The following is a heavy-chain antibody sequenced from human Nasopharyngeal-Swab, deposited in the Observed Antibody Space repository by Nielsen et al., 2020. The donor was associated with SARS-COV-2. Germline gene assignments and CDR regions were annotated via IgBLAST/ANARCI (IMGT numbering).Heavy chain of an antibody. CDR3: ARDRSWYLEDAFDI. CDR2: INTNTGNP. J-gene: IGHJ3*02. V-gene: IGHV7-4-1*02. Sequence: ASVKVSCKASGCTFTSYAMNWVRQAPGQGLEWMGWINTNTGNPTYAQGFTGRFVFSLDTSVSTAYLQISSLKAEDTAVYYCARDRSWYLEDAFDIWGQGTMVTVSS. D-gene: IGHD6-13*01. CDR1: GCTFTSYA.